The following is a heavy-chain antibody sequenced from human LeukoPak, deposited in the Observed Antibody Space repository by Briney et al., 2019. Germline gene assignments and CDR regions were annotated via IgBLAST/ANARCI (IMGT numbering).Heavy chain of an antibody. V-gene: IGHV3-30*03. CDR2: ISYDDGSNK. Sequence: PGRSLRLSCAASGFTFSSYGMHWVRQAPGKGLEWVAVISYDDGSNKYYADSVKGRFTISRDNSKNTLYLQMNSLRAEDTAVYYCARRSPPALYYYDSSGYYPKSTYFDYWGQGTLVTVSS. D-gene: IGHD3-22*01. CDR1: GFTFSSYG. J-gene: IGHJ4*02. CDR3: ARRSPPALYYYDSSGYYPKSTYFDY.